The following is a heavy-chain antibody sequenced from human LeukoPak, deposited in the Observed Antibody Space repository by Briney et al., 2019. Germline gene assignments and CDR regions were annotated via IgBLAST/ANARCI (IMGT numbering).Heavy chain of an antibody. V-gene: IGHV1-2*02. J-gene: IGHJ4*02. CDR1: GYTFTSYD. CDR3: AREAVIDDYVWGSYRGADY. Sequence: ASVKVSCKASGYTFTSYDINWVRQAPGQGLEWMGWINPNSGGTNYAQKFQGRVTMTRDTSISTAYMELRSLRSDDTAVYYCAREAVIDDYVWGSYRGADYWGQGTLVTVSS. CDR2: INPNSGGT. D-gene: IGHD3-16*02.